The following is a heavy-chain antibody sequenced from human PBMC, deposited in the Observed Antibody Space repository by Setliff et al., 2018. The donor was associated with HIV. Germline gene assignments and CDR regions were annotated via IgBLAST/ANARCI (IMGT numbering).Heavy chain of an antibody. CDR1: GDSVTSKSYS. J-gene: IGHJ4*02. D-gene: IGHD3-10*01. V-gene: IGHV4-30-2*01. Sequence: SETLSLTCDVSGDSVTSKSYSWTWIRQPPGKGLEWMGYIIPSGTTYYSPSLKSRLTISIDKSMNHSSPTLSSVTVADTAVYYCATVPPSGTYLDYWGPGMLVTVSS. CDR2: IIPSGTT. CDR3: ATVPPSGTYLDY.